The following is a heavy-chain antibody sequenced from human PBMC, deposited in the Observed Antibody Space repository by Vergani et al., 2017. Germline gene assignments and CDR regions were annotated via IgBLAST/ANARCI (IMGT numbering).Heavy chain of an antibody. CDR3: ERGRPYGCWFDP. V-gene: IGHV1-2*02. CDR2: NNPNSGGT. D-gene: IGHD4-17*01. CDR1: GYTITDSY. Sequence: QVHLVQSGYEVKKPGASVKVFCKASGYTITDSYIHWVRHAPGQRLEWMGWNNPNSGGTEDAQKVQSMVTMTWDTSTTTADVDLSSQGSEDTAVYYRERGRPYGCWFDPWGQGTLVTVSS. J-gene: IGHJ5*02.